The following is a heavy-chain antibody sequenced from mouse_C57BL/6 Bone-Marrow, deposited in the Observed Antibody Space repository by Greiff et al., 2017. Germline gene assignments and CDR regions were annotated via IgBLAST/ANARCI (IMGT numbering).Heavy chain of an antibody. CDR1: GFTFSDYG. CDR2: ISNLAYSI. Sequence: EVQLVESGGGLVQPGGSLKLSCAASGFTFSDYGMAWVRQAPRKGPEWVAFISNLAYSIYYADTVTGRFTISRENAKNTLHLEMSSLRSEDTAMYYCARYEYDGDAMDDWGQGTSVTVSS. V-gene: IGHV5-15*01. CDR3: ARYEYDGDAMDD. J-gene: IGHJ4*01. D-gene: IGHD2-4*01.